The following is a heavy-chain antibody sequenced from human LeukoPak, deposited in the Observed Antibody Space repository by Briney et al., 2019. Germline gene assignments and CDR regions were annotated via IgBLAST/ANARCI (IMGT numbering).Heavy chain of an antibody. J-gene: IGHJ4*02. V-gene: IGHV4-61*02. Sequence: PSETLSLTCTVSGNSISSGDYYWSWIRQPAGKGLEWIGRIYTSGSTTYNPSRKRRVTISGDTSENQFSLRLSSVTAADTAVYYCARASYSYDISGWVPFDYWGQGTLVTVSS. CDR2: IYTSGST. D-gene: IGHD3-22*01. CDR3: ARASYSYDISGWVPFDY. CDR1: GNSISSGDYY.